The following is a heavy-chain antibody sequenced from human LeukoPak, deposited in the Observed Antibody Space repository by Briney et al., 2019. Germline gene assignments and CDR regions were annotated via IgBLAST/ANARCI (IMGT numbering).Heavy chain of an antibody. Sequence: SETLSLTCTVSGGSVTGSYWSWLRQPPGKGLEYIGYIYYSGSTNYNPSLKSRVTISVDTSKNQFSLKLTSVTAADTAVYYCATAGPISGRHNYFDSWGQGTLVTVSS. CDR1: GGSVTGSY. CDR3: ATAGPISGRHNYFDS. D-gene: IGHD3-10*01. V-gene: IGHV4-59*02. CDR2: IYYSGST. J-gene: IGHJ4*02.